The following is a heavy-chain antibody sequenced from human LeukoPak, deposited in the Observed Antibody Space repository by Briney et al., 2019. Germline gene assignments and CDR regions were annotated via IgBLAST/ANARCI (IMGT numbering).Heavy chain of an antibody. J-gene: IGHJ6*03. CDR1: GFTFSSYE. CDR3: AGSFSHYVWGSYRIMDV. CDR2: ISSSGSTI. D-gene: IGHD3-16*02. Sequence: PGGSLRLSCAASGFTFSSYEMNWVRQAPGKGLEWVSYISSSGSTIYYADSVKGRFTISRDNAKNSLYLQMNSLRAEDTAVYYCAGSFSHYVWGSYRIMDVWGKGTTVTVSS. V-gene: IGHV3-48*03.